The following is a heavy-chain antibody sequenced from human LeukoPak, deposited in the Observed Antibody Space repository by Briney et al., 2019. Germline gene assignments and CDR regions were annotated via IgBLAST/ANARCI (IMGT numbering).Heavy chain of an antibody. V-gene: IGHV3-11*01. CDR3: ARDRADFWSGLVGNYYYGMDV. D-gene: IGHD3-3*01. CDR2: ISSSGSTI. Sequence: GGSLRLSCAASGFTFSDYYMSWIRQAPGKGLEWVSYISSSGSTIYYADSVKGRFTISRDSAKNSLYLQMNSLRAEDTAVYYCARDRADFWSGLVGNYYYGMDVWGQGTTVTVSS. CDR1: GFTFSDYY. J-gene: IGHJ6*02.